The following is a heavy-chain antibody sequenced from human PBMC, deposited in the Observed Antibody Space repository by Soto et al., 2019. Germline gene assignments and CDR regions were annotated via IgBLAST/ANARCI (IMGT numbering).Heavy chain of an antibody. J-gene: IGHJ6*02. D-gene: IGHD6-19*01. CDR1: GYSFTSYW. CDR3: ARAVAATYYYYYGMDV. V-gene: IGHV5-51*01. CDR2: IYPGDSDT. Sequence: PGESLKISCKGSGYSFTSYWIGWVRQMPGKGLEWMGIIYPGDSDTRYSPSFQGQVTISADKSISTAYLQWSSLKASDTATYYCARAVAATYYYYYGMDVWGQGTTVTVSS.